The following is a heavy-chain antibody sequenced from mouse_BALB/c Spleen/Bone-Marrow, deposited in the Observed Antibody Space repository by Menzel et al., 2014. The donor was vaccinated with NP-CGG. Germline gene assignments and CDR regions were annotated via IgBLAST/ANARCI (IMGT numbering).Heavy chain of an antibody. CDR1: GYTFTSSV. Sequence: EVQLQQSGPELVKPGASVKMSCKASGYTFTSSVMHWVKQKPGQGLEWIGYINPYNDGPKYNERFRGRATLTSDRSSSTAYMELSSLTSEDSAVYYCAREVVATDYFDYWAKGTPLPVSS. CDR3: AREVVATDYFDY. J-gene: IGHJ2*01. D-gene: IGHD1-1*01. V-gene: IGHV1-14*01. CDR2: INPYNDGP.